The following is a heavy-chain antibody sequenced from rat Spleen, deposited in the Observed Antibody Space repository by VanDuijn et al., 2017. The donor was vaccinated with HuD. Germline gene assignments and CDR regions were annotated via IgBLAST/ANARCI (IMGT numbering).Heavy chain of an antibody. D-gene: IGHD1-6*01. CDR3: ATSGYTTDYYYPLVGY. Sequence: EVQLVESGGGLVQPGRSLKLSCAASGFTFSDYNMAWVRQAPKKGLEWVATIIYDGSRTYYRDSVKGRFTISRDNAKSTLYLQMDSLRSEDTATYSCATSGYTTDYYYPLVGYWGQGVMVTVSS. V-gene: IGHV5S10*01. CDR2: IIYDGSRT. J-gene: IGHJ2*01. CDR1: GFTFSDYN.